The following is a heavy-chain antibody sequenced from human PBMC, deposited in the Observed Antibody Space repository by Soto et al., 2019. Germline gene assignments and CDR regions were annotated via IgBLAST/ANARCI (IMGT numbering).Heavy chain of an antibody. V-gene: IGHV4-30-4*01. J-gene: IGHJ5*02. CDR2: IYYSGST. CDR1: GGSISSGDYY. CDR3: ARVYCSGNSCYSVVWFDP. D-gene: IGHD2-15*01. Sequence: TVSGGSISSGDYYWSWISQPPGKGLEWIGYIYYSGSTYYNPSLKSRVTISVDTSKNQFSLKLSSVTAADTAVYYCARVYCSGNSCYSVVWFDPWGQGTLVTVSS.